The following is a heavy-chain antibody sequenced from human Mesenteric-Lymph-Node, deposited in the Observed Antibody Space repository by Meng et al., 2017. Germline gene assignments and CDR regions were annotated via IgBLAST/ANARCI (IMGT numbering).Heavy chain of an antibody. CDR3: VRERPRANVDASMDLIDY. CDR2: IFHTGNA. CDR1: GASFRSSDW. V-gene: IGHV4-4*03. J-gene: IGHJ4*02. D-gene: IGHD4/OR15-4a*01. Sequence: PREAAPGRAEAPGALSLPCSVSGASFRSSDWWGWVRQTPGKGLEWIGEIFHTGNANYNPSLKSRVSMSVDNSKNQFSLNLISVTAADTAVYYCVRERPRANVDASMDLIDYWGQGTLVTVSS.